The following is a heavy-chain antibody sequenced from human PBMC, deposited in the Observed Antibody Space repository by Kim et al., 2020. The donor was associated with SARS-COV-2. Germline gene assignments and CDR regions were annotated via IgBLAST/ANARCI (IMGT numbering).Heavy chain of an antibody. CDR3: AAGAGWLIDF. D-gene: IGHD5-12*01. Sequence: EKNYGDPAEGRFTIARDNAKSSVSLQMNSLRVEDTAVYYCAAGAGWLIDFWGRGTLVTVSS. J-gene: IGHJ2*01. V-gene: IGHV3-7*01. CDR2: EK.